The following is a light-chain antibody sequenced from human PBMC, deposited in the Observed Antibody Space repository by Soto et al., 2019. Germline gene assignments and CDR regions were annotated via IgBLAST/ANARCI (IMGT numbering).Light chain of an antibody. CDR2: AAS. Sequence: DIPMTQSPSSLYASVGGRVTITCRASQGISNYLAWYQQKPGKVPKLLIYAASTLQSGVPSRFSGSGSGTEFTLTIRSLQPEDVATYYCQKYNSAPEAFGPGTKVDIK. CDR1: QGISNY. V-gene: IGKV1-27*01. J-gene: IGKJ3*01. CDR3: QKYNSAPEA.